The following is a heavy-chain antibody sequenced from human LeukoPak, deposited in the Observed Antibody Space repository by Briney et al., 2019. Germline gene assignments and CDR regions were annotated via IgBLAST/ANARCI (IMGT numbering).Heavy chain of an antibody. V-gene: IGHV4-39*02. Sequence: SETLSLTCTVSGGSISSSSYYWGWIRQPPGKGLEWIGSIYYSGSTYYNPSLKSRVTISVDTSKNQFSLKLSSVTAADTAVYYCARDQSYYYGSGSYYMDVWGKGTTVTISS. CDR3: ARDQSYYYGSGSYYMDV. CDR1: GGSISSSSYY. D-gene: IGHD3-10*01. J-gene: IGHJ6*03. CDR2: IYYSGST.